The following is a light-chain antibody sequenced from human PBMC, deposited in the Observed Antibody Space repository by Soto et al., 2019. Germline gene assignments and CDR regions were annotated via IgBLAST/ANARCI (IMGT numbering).Light chain of an antibody. CDR2: WAS. CDR3: QQYYSPLRWT. J-gene: IGKJ1*01. V-gene: IGKV4-1*01. Sequence: DIVMTQSPDSLGVSLGERATINCKSSQSVLSNSNNKNYLAWYQQRPGQPPKLLIYWASTRESGVPDRFSGSVSGTDYTLTISNLQAEEGAVYYCQQYYSPLRWTFGQGTKWDIK. CDR1: QSVLSNSNNKNY.